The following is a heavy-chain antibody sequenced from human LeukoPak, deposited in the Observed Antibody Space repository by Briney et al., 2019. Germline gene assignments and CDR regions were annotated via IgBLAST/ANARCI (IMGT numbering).Heavy chain of an antibody. J-gene: IGHJ6*03. D-gene: IGHD3-22*01. CDR3: VRVGSSVRYYDSSPYSYAKHYYYMDV. Sequence: GGSLRLSCAASGFTFDDYAMHWVRQAPGKGLEWVSLISWDGGSTYYADSVKGRFTISRDNAKNSLYLQMNSLRAEDTAVYYCVRVGSSVRYYDSSPYSYAKHYYYMDVWGKGTTVTISS. V-gene: IGHV3-43D*03. CDR1: GFTFDDYA. CDR2: ISWDGGST.